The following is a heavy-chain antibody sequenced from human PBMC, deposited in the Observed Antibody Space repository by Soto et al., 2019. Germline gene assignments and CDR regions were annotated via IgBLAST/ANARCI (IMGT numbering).Heavy chain of an antibody. CDR3: ARGEGVSLVRENWFAP. CDR1: GGSITDNY. J-gene: IGHJ5*02. CDR2: ISYSGTT. V-gene: IGHV4-59*01. Sequence: PSETLSLTCTVSGGSITDNYWSWIRQPPGKGLEWIGYISYSGTTSYNPSLKSRVTMSRDTSQNQFSLTMTSVTAADTAVYYCARGEGVSLVRENWFAPWGQGTLVTVSS. D-gene: IGHD1-26*01.